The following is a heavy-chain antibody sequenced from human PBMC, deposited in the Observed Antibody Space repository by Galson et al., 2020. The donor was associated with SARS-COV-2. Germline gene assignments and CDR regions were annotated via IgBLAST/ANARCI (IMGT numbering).Heavy chain of an antibody. CDR3: ARSHSGSYDGAFDI. D-gene: IGHD1-26*01. J-gene: IGHJ3*02. Sequence: TGGYLRLSCAASGFTFSSYAMHWVRQAPGKGLEWVAVISYDGSNKYYADSVKGRFTISRDNSKNTLYLQMNSLRAEDTAVYYCARSHSGSYDGAFDIWGQGTMVTVSS. CDR2: ISYDGSNK. CDR1: GFTFSSYA. V-gene: IGHV3-30-3*01.